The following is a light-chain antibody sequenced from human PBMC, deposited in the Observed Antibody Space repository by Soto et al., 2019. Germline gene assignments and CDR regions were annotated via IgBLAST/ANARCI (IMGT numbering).Light chain of an antibody. V-gene: IGLV1-40*01. CDR3: QSYDNSLLAYV. J-gene: IGLJ2*01. CDR1: SSNIGAGFD. CDR2: AND. Sequence: QSVLTQPPSVSGAPGQRLTISCAGTSSNIGAGFDVHWYQQLPGTAPKLLIYANDDRPSGVPDRFSGSTSGTSASLAITGLQADDAAYDYCQSYDNSLLAYVFGGGTKLTVL.